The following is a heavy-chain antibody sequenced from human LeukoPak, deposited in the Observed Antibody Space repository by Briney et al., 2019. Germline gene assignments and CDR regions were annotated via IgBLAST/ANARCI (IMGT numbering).Heavy chain of an antibody. Sequence: ASVKVSCKASGYTFTSYDINWVRQATGQGLEWMGWMNPNSGNTGYAQKFQGRVTMTRNTSISTAYMELSSLRSEDTAVDYCARGIGGTIFGVVISPRYYMDVWGKGTTVTVSS. CDR1: GYTFTSYD. V-gene: IGHV1-8*01. CDR2: MNPNSGNT. CDR3: ARGIGGTIFGVVISPRYYMDV. D-gene: IGHD3-3*01. J-gene: IGHJ6*03.